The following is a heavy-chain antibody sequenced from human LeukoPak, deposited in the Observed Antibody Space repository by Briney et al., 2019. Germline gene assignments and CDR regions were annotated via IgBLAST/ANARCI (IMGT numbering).Heavy chain of an antibody. Sequence: PGGSLRLSCSASGFTVSSSYMSWVRQAPGKGLEWVSFIYGGGTTYYADSMKGRFTISRDSSKNTLFLQMSSLRVDDTAVYYCARSLGTILYFNYWGQGALVTVSS. CDR3: ARSLGTILYFNY. J-gene: IGHJ4*02. CDR2: IYGGGTT. CDR1: GFTVSSSY. D-gene: IGHD1-7*01. V-gene: IGHV3-53*01.